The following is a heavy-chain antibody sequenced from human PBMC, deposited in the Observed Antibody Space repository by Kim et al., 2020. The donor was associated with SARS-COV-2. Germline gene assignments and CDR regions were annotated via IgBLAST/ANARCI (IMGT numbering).Heavy chain of an antibody. CDR1: GFTFSSYG. D-gene: IGHD3-10*01. V-gene: IGHV3-30*18. CDR2: ISYDGSNK. J-gene: IGHJ4*02. Sequence: GGSLRLSCAASGFTFSSYGMHWVRQAPGKGLEWVAVISYDGSNKYYADSVKGRFTISRDNSKNTLYLQMNSLRAEDTAVYYCAKDRRRVWFGELLSPLQPQYWGEGTLVTVSS. CDR3: AKDRRRVWFGELLSPLQPQY.